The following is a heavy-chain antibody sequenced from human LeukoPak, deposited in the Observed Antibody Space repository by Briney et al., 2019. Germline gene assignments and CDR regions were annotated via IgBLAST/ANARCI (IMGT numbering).Heavy chain of an antibody. Sequence: GGSLRLSCAASGFTFSSYGMHWVRQAPGKGLEWVAFIRYDGSNKYYVESVKSRFSISRDNSKNTLYLEMNSLRAEDTAIYYCAKGKGKLGAFQSDFDYWGQGTLVTVSS. CDR2: IRYDGSNK. D-gene: IGHD1-26*01. V-gene: IGHV3-30*02. CDR3: AKGKGKLGAFQSDFDY. J-gene: IGHJ4*02. CDR1: GFTFSSYG.